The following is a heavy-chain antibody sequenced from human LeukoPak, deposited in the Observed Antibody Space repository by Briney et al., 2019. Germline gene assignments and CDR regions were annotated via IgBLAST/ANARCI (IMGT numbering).Heavy chain of an antibody. CDR1: GYTFTSYG. V-gene: IGHV1-18*01. J-gene: IGHJ4*02. D-gene: IGHD3-9*01. CDR2: ISAYNGNT. Sequence: ASVKVSCKASGYTFTSYGISWVRQAPGQGLEWMGWISAYNGNTNYAQKLQGRVTMTTDTSTSTAYMELRSLRSDDTAVYYCARDVLRYLDWLSESYYFDYWGQGTLVTVSS. CDR3: ARDVLRYLDWLSESYYFDY.